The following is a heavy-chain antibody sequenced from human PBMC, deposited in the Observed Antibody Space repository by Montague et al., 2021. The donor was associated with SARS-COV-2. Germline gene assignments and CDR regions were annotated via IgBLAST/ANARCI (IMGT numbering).Heavy chain of an antibody. V-gene: IGHV4-39*01. Sequence: SETLSLTCSVSGGSIGSTSFFWAWIRQPPGKRLEWVGSMYSSGTTYYNPSLKSRVTISGDTSRNQLSVRLSSVTAADTAVYYCARSTSGWFTYWGQGTLVTVSS. CDR3: ARSTSGWFTY. D-gene: IGHD6-19*01. J-gene: IGHJ4*02. CDR1: GGSIGSTSFF. CDR2: MYSSGTT.